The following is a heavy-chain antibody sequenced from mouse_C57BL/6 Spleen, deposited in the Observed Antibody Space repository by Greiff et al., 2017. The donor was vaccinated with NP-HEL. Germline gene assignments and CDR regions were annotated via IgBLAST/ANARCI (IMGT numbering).Heavy chain of an antibody. V-gene: IGHV1-22*01. CDR1: GYTFTDYN. Sequence: EVQLQQSGPELVKPGASVKMSCKASGYTFTDYNMHWVKQSHGKSLEWIGYINPNNGGTSYNQKFKGKATLTVTKSSSTAYMELRRLTSEESAVYYCARSLDGYDEGFAYWGQGTLVTVSA. CDR3: ARSLDGYDEGFAY. D-gene: IGHD2-2*01. J-gene: IGHJ3*01. CDR2: INPNNGGT.